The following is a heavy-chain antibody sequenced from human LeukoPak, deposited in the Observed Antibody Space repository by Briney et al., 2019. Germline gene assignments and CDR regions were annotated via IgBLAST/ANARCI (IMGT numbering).Heavy chain of an antibody. V-gene: IGHV3-53*01. J-gene: IGHJ3*02. CDR3: ARDRRSGLGHAFDI. D-gene: IGHD3-3*01. Sequence: QPGGSLRLPCAASEFTVSSTYITWLRQAPGKGLEWVSVIYPGGNELYADSVKGRFTISRDISKNIVYLQINNLRVEDTAVYYCARDRRSGLGHAFDIWGQGTVVTVSS. CDR2: IYPGGNE. CDR1: EFTVSSTY.